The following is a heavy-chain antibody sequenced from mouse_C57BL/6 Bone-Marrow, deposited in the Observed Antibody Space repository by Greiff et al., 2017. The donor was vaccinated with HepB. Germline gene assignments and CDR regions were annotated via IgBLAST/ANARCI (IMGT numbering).Heavy chain of an antibody. V-gene: IGHV5-12*01. CDR3: ARRYGSSLPWFAY. J-gene: IGHJ3*01. CDR2: ISNGGGST. CDR1: GFTFSDYY. D-gene: IGHD1-1*01. Sequence: EVNLVESGGGLVQPGGSLKLSCAASGFTFSDYYMYWVRQTPEKRLEWVAYISNGGGSTYYPDTVKGRFTISRDNAKNTLYLQMSRLKSEDTAMYYCARRYGSSLPWFAYWGQGTLVTVSA.